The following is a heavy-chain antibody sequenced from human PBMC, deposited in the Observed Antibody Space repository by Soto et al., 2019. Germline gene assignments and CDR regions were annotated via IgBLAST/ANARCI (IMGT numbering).Heavy chain of an antibody. J-gene: IGHJ6*02. CDR2: ISSSGST. Sequence: QVQLQESGPGLVKPSQTLSLTCTVSGGSISSGDYFWSWIRQSPGKGLEWIGYISSSGSTYYNPSLKSRVSVSRDTSKNQFSLKLSSVTTTDTAVYYCARGLVIRPYYYHGMDVWGQGTTVTVSS. D-gene: IGHD3-9*01. CDR1: GGSISSGDYF. CDR3: ARGLVIRPYYYHGMDV. V-gene: IGHV4-30-4*01.